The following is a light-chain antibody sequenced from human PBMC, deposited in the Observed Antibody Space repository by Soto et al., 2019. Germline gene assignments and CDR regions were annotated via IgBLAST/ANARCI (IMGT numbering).Light chain of an antibody. V-gene: IGLV4-69*01. CDR3: QTWGTGSRV. CDR2: VDSDGSH. CDR1: SGHSSYA. J-gene: IGLJ3*02. Sequence: QPVLTQPPSASAPLGASAKLTCSLSSGHSSYAIAWHQQQPEKGLRFLMKVDSDGSHIKGDGIADRFSGSSSGSERHLTISSLQPYDEADYYCQTWGTGSRVFGGGTKLTVL.